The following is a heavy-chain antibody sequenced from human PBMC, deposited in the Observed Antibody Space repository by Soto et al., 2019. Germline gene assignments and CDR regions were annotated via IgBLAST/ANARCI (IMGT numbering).Heavy chain of an antibody. CDR1: GFSLSTSGVG. CDR3: AHVFPPKYSSSHQLYYFDY. V-gene: IGHV2-5*01. CDR2: IYWNDDK. Sequence: QITLKESGPTLVKPTQTLTLTCTFSGFSLSTSGVGVGWIRQPPGKALEWLALIYWNDDKRYSPSLKSRLTITKDTSKNQVVLTMTNMDPVDTATYYCAHVFPPKYSSSHQLYYFDYWGQGTLVTVSS. J-gene: IGHJ4*02. D-gene: IGHD6-6*01.